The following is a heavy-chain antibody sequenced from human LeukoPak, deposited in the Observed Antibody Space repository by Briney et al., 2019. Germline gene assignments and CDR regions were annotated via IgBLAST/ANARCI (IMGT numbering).Heavy chain of an antibody. Sequence: ASVKVSCKASGYTFTSYDINWVRQATGQGLEWMGWMNPNSGNTGYAQKFQGRVTMTRNTSISTAYMELSSLRSEDTAVYYCARDGGKDIVVVPAADNWFDPWGQGTLVTVSS. CDR1: GYTFTSYD. D-gene: IGHD2-2*01. V-gene: IGHV1-8*01. CDR2: MNPNSGNT. CDR3: ARDGGKDIVVVPAADNWFDP. J-gene: IGHJ5*02.